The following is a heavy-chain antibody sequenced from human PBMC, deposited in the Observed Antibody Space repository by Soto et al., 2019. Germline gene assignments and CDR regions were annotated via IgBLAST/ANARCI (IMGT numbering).Heavy chain of an antibody. V-gene: IGHV1-2*02. J-gene: IGHJ3*02. D-gene: IGHD6-13*01. Sequence: QVQLLQSGAEVRKPGASVRVSCEASGYTLSDYFMQWVRQAPGQALARMGWINPNTADTHNAQKFQGRGTMTRDTSINTGYMGLNRLTSEDTGVYFCIREGGGIGTGGTGNDAFDIWGQGTKVTVSS. CDR2: INPNTADT. CDR3: IREGGGIGTGGTGNDAFDI. CDR1: GYTLSDYF.